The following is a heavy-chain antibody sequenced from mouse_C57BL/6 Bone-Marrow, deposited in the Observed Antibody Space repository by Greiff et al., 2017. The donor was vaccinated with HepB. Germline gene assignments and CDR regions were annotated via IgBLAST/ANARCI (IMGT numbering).Heavy chain of an antibody. D-gene: IGHD1-1*01. V-gene: IGHV1-7*01. J-gene: IGHJ4*01. CDR3: ASYTVVARYAMDY. CDR1: GYTFTSYW. CDR2: INPSSGYT. Sequence: VKLQESGAELAKPGASVKLSCKASGYTFTSYWMHWVKQRPGQGLEWIGYINPSSGYTKYNQKFKDKATLTADKSSSTAYMQLSSLTYEDSAVYYCASYTVVARYAMDYWGQGTSVTVSS.